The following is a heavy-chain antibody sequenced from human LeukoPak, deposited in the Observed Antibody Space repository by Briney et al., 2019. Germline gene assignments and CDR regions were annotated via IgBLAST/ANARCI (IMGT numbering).Heavy chain of an antibody. J-gene: IGHJ4*02. CDR1: GGSISSGDYS. CDR2: IYYSGNT. Sequence: PSETLSLTCTVSGGSISSGDYSWGWIRQPPGKGLEWIGFIYYSGNTYYNPSLKSRVTISIDTSKNPFSLKLSSVTAADTAVYYCARGTNYYDSGAYSSYHDYWGQGTLVTVSS. CDR3: ARGTNYYDSGAYSSYHDY. V-gene: IGHV4-30-4*07. D-gene: IGHD3-22*01.